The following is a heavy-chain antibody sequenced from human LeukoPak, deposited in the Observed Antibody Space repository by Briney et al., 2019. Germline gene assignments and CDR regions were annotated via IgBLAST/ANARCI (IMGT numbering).Heavy chain of an antibody. CDR2: RNPNSGGT. V-gene: IGHV1-2*06. CDR1: GYTFIDYC. D-gene: IGHD1-20*01. Sequence: ASMKVSCKASGYTFIDYCIHWVRQAPGQGLEWMGRRNPNSGGTNYAQKFQGRVTMTSDTSISTAYMELSRLRSDATAVYYCASEYNWNDPAYYYYMDVWGKGTTVTVSS. CDR3: ASEYNWNDPAYYYYMDV. J-gene: IGHJ6*03.